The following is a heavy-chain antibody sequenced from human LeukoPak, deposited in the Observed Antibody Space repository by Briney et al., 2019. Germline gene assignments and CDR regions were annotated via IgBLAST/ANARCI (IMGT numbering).Heavy chain of an antibody. V-gene: IGHV4-59*01. CDR3: ARVTGEGYFDY. J-gene: IGHJ4*02. Sequence: SETLSLTCTVSGGSISSYYWSWIQQPPGKGLEWIGYIYYSGSTNYNPSLKSRVTISVDTSKNQFSLKLSSVTAADTAAYYCARVTGEGYFDYWGQGTLVTVSS. CDR2: IYYSGST. CDR1: GGSISSYY. D-gene: IGHD7-27*01.